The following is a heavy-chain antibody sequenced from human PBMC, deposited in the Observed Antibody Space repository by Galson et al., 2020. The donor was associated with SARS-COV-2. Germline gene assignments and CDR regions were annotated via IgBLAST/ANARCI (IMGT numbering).Heavy chain of an antibody. J-gene: IGHJ4*02. V-gene: IGHV3-23*01. Sequence: GESLKISCVASGFTFSSYTMRWVRKAPGQGLEWVSAISARSDNRWHADSVKGRFTISRDNSKNTVYLEMNGLRVEDTALYYCTKDQGVSGWANEYWGRGTLFTVSS. D-gene: IGHD6-19*01. CDR3: TKDQGVSGWANEY. CDR1: GFTFSSYT. CDR2: ISARSDNR.